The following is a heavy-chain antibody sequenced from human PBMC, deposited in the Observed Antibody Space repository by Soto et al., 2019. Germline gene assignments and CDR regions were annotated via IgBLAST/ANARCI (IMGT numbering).Heavy chain of an antibody. CDR2: IWYDGSNK. Sequence: GGSLRLSCAASGFTFSSYVMHWVRQAPGKGLEWVAVIWYDGSNKYYADSVKGRFTISRDNSKNTLYLQMNSLRAEDTAVYYCARDYGTYYDILTGYPPGHWGQGTLVTVSS. CDR1: GFTFSSYV. V-gene: IGHV3-33*01. D-gene: IGHD3-9*01. J-gene: IGHJ4*02. CDR3: ARDYGTYYDILTGYPPGH.